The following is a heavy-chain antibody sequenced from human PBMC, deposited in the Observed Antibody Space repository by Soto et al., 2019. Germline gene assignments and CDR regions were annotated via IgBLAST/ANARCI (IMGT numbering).Heavy chain of an antibody. J-gene: IGHJ4*02. CDR2: ISAGNGNT. CDR1: GYTFTSYG. Sequence: QVHLVQSGAEVKKPGASVKVSCKASGYTFTSYGITWVRQAPGQGLEWMGWISAGNGNTDYAQKLQGRVIVTIDTSTSTAYMELRRLISDATAVYYCARGRYGDYWGQGALVPVSS. CDR3: ARGRYGDY. D-gene: IGHD1-1*01. V-gene: IGHV1-18*01.